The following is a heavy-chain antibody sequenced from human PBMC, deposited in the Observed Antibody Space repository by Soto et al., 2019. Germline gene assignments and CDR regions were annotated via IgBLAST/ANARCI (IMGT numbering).Heavy chain of an antibody. CDR2: IYYTGST. J-gene: IGHJ3*02. Sequence: QLQLQESGPGLVKPSETLSLTCTVSGGSLSTYWGWIRQPPGTGLEWIGNIYYTGSTNYNPSLNSRVTMSVDTSKNQFSLNLSSVTATDAAVYYCARLGRAGHTGYAFDIWGPGTMVAVSS. CDR1: GGSLSTY. D-gene: IGHD1-1*01. CDR3: ARLGRAGHTGYAFDI. V-gene: IGHV4-39*01.